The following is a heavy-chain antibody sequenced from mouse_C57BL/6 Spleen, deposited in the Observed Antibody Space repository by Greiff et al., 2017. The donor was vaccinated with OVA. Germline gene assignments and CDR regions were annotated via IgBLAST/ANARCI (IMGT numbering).Heavy chain of an antibody. D-gene: IGHD2-5*01. CDR2: IYPGSGNT. CDR1: GYTFTDYY. J-gene: IGHJ4*01. Sequence: VQLQQSGAELVRPGASVKLSCKASGYTFTDYYINWVKQRPGQGLEWIARIYPGSGNTYYNEKFKGKATLTAEKSSSTAYMQLSSLTSEDSAVYFCAREDSNGYAMDYWGQGTSVTVSS. V-gene: IGHV1-76*01. CDR3: AREDSNGYAMDY.